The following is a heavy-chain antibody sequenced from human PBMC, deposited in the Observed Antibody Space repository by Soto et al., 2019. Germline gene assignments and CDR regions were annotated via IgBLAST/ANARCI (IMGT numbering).Heavy chain of an antibody. CDR2: IYWNDDK. V-gene: IGHV2-5*01. D-gene: IGHD4-4*01. Sequence: QITLKESGPTLVKPTQTLTLTCTFSGFSLSTSGVGVGWIRQPPGKALEWLALIYWNDDKRYSPSLKSRLTTPRDPSKKQLALNMPKMAPGDTPTFFCPRNPPYSNHVDYWGQGPLVPVSS. CDR1: GFSLSTSGVG. CDR3: PRNPPYSNHVDY. J-gene: IGHJ4*02.